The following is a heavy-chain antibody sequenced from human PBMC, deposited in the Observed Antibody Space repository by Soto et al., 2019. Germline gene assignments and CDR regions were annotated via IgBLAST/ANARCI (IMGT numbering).Heavy chain of an antibody. CDR2: IYYSGST. CDR1: GGCFRGYY. D-gene: IGHD3-22*01. V-gene: IGHV4-34*01. CDR3: ARRARGYYYIDY. J-gene: IGHJ4*02. Sequence: SETLSLTCAVCGGCFRGYYWNLSRQPPGKGLEWIGSIYYSGSTYYNPSLKSRVTISVDTSKNQFSLKLSSVTAADTAVYYCARRARGYYYIDYWGQGTLVTVSS.